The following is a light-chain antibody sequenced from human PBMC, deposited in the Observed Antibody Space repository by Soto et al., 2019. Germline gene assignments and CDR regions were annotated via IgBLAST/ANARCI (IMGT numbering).Light chain of an antibody. Sequence: DIQLTQSPSFLSASVGDRVTITCRASQAVNNYLAWYQQKPGKAPRLLIYGAFTLQSGVPSRFSGSGSGTDFTLTISRLEPEDFAVYYCQQYGNSPITFGQGTRLEIK. CDR3: QQYGNSPIT. J-gene: IGKJ5*01. CDR1: QAVNNY. CDR2: GAF. V-gene: IGKV1-9*01.